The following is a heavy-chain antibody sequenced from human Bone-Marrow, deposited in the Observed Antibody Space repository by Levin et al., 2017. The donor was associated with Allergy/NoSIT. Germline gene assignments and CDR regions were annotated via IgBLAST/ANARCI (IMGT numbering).Heavy chain of an antibody. CDR3: AKDRGWNPGNFFDY. Sequence: GGSLRLSCAASEFIFSSYAMGWVRQTPGKGLEWVSSISGSGGSTYYADSVKGRFTISRDNAKNTLHLQMQSLRVEDTAIYYCAKDRGWNPGNFFDYWGQGNLVTVTS. D-gene: IGHD6-19*01. J-gene: IGHJ4*02. CDR1: EFIFSSYA. V-gene: IGHV3-23*01. CDR2: ISGSGGST.